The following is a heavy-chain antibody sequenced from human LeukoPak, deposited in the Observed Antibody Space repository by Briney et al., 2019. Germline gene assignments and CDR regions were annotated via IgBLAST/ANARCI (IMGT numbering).Heavy chain of an antibody. CDR2: IYYSGST. V-gene: IGHV4-39*07. Sequence: PSETLSLTCAVSGGSISSGRYYWGWIRQPPGKGLEWIGSIYYSGSTYYNPSLKSRVTISVDTSKNQFSLKLSSVTAADTAVYYCAREASYYDFWSGLTGAARLMDVWGKGTTVTVSS. J-gene: IGHJ6*04. D-gene: IGHD3-3*01. CDR1: GGSISSGRYY. CDR3: AREASYYDFWSGLTGAARLMDV.